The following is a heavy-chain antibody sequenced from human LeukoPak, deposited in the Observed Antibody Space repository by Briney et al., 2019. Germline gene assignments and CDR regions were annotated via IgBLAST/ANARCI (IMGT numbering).Heavy chain of an antibody. J-gene: IGHJ6*02. CDR3: ARGPRPTVTNDYYYYGMDV. D-gene: IGHD4-11*01. CDR1: SGSLKSYY. Sequence: SETLSLTCTVSSGSLKSYYWSWLRQPAGKQLQWIGRMYLSGDTHYNPSLKSRVTMSMDRSKDHFSLQLTSVTAADTAIYYCARGPRPTVTNDYYYYGMDVWGQGTRSPSP. V-gene: IGHV4-4*07. CDR2: MYLSGDT.